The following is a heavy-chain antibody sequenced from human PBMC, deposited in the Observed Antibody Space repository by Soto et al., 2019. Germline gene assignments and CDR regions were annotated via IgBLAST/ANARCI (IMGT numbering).Heavy chain of an antibody. J-gene: IGHJ4*02. CDR1: GDSISNYY. Sequence: PSETLSLTCTVSGDSISNYYWSWIRQPAGKGLEWIGRLSTSGSTNYNTSLKSRVTISVDTARNQFSLMLNSVTAADTAVQYRRRDFDYWRQGPLVTVSS. CDR2: LSTSGST. CDR3: RRDFDY. V-gene: IGHV4-4*07. D-gene: IGHD6-6*01.